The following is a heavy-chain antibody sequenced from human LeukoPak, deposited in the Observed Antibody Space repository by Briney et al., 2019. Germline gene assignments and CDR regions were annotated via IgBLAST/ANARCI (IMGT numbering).Heavy chain of an antibody. Sequence: GGSLRLSCAASGFPFSSYAMSWVRQAPGKGLEWVSAISGSGDITYYADSVKGRFTISRDNSKNTWYLQMDSLRAEDAAVYYCAKDNGVIVSGYFDLWGQGTLLTVSS. V-gene: IGHV3-23*01. J-gene: IGHJ4*02. CDR2: ISGSGDIT. D-gene: IGHD2-8*01. CDR3: AKDNGVIVSGYFDL. CDR1: GFPFSSYA.